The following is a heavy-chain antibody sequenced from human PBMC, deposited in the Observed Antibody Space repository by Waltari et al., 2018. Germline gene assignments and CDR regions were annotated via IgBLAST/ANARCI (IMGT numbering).Heavy chain of an antibody. J-gene: IGHJ4*02. CDR3: AKAQTSFWSGYYPDY. D-gene: IGHD3-3*01. CDR2: ISWNRGSI. V-gene: IGHV3-9*01. Sequence: EVQLVESGGGLVQPGRSLRLSCAASGFTFDDYAMHWVRQAPGKGLEWVSGISWNRGSIGYADSVKGRFTISRDNAKNYLYLQMNSLRAEDTALYYCAKAQTSFWSGYYPDYWGQGTLVTVSS. CDR1: GFTFDDYA.